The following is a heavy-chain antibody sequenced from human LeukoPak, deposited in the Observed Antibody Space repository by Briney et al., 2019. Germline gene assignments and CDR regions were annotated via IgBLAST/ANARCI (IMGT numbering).Heavy chain of an antibody. Sequence: ASVKVSCKASGYTFTSYYMHWVRQAPGQGLEWMGWISAYNGNTNYAQKLQGRVTMTRNTSISTAYMELSSLRSEDTAVYYCARDRPAMLWEFDYWGQGTLVTVSS. D-gene: IGHD2-2*01. CDR3: ARDRPAMLWEFDY. J-gene: IGHJ4*02. CDR2: ISAYNGNT. CDR1: GYTFTSYY. V-gene: IGHV1-8*02.